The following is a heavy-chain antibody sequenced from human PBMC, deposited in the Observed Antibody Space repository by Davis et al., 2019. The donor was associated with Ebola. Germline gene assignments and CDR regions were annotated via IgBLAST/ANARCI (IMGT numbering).Heavy chain of an antibody. Sequence: SVKVSCKASGGTFSSYAISWVRQAPGQGLEWMGGIIPIFGTANYAQKFQGRVTITADESTSTAYMELSSLRSEDTAVYYCARDPFPGATRPPFYYYYGMDVWGQGTTVTVSS. CDR1: GGTFSSYA. J-gene: IGHJ6*02. CDR2: IIPIFGTA. V-gene: IGHV1-69*13. CDR3: ARDPFPGATRPPFYYYYGMDV. D-gene: IGHD6-6*01.